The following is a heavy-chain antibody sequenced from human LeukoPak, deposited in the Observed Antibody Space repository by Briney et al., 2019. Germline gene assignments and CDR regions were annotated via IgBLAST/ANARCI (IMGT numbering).Heavy chain of an antibody. J-gene: IGHJ4*02. CDR2: IGDSDSST. V-gene: IGHV3-23*01. D-gene: IGHD3-10*01. CDR3: AKAYYYGSGTSYFDY. CDR1: GFTFSTYA. Sequence: PGGSLRLPCAASGFTFSTYAITWVRQAPGKGLEWVSRIGDSDSSTYYADSVKGRFTISRDNSKSTLYLQMNSLRAEDTAVYYCAKAYYYGSGTSYFDYWGQGTLVTVSS.